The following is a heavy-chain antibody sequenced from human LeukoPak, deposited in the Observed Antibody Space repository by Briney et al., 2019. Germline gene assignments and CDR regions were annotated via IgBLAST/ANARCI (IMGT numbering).Heavy chain of an antibody. CDR1: GFTPSTYA. CDR2: ITGSGAYT. Sequence: GGSLRLSCSASGFTPSTYAMSWVRQAPGNGLEWVSSITGSGAYTYYTDSVKGRFTISRDNSKNTLYLQMNSLRAEDTAVYYCAKGSDQLLYFNWFDPWGQGTLVTVSS. CDR3: AKGSDQLLYFNWFDP. V-gene: IGHV3-23*01. J-gene: IGHJ5*02. D-gene: IGHD2-2*02.